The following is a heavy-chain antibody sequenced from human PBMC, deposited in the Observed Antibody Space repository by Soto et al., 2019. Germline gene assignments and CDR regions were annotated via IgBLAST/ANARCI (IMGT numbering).Heavy chain of an antibody. D-gene: IGHD1-1*01. CDR1: GFNLGSYW. V-gene: IGHV3-74*01. CDR2: INDYGTTI. Sequence: EVQLVESRGGLVQPGGSLRLSCAASGFNLGSYWMHWVRQAPGKGLVWVSRINDYGTTINYAESVEGRFTISRDDAKSEVYLQMNNLRAEDTAVYYCARGGLEPFDYWGKGALVTVSS. J-gene: IGHJ4*02. CDR3: ARGGLEPFDY.